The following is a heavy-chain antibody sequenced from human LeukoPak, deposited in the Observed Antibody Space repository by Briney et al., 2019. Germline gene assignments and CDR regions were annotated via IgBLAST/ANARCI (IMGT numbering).Heavy chain of an antibody. J-gene: IGHJ4*02. CDR2: INPNSGGT. D-gene: IGHD3-22*01. CDR1: GYTFTSYG. Sequence: ASVKVSCKASGYTFTSYGISWVRQAPGQGLEWMGWINPNSGGTNYAQKFQGRVTMTRDTSISTAYMELSRLRSDDTAVYYCARDGATYYYDSSGYYYDYWGQGTLVTVSS. V-gene: IGHV1-2*02. CDR3: ARDGATYYYDSSGYYYDY.